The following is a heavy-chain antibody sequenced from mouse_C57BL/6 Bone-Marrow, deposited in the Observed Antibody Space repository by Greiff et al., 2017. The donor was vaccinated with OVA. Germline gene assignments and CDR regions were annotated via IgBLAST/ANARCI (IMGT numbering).Heavy chain of an antibody. J-gene: IGHJ3*01. V-gene: IGHV1-54*01. CDR3: ARAHYGNLFAY. D-gene: IGHD2-1*01. CDR2: INPGSGGT. Sequence: VQLQQSGAELVRPGTSVKVSCKASGYAFTNYLIEWVKQRPGQGLEWIGVINPGSGGTNYNEKFKGKATLTADKSSSTAYMQLSSLTSEDSAVYICARAHYGNLFAYWGPGTLVTVSA. CDR1: GYAFTNYL.